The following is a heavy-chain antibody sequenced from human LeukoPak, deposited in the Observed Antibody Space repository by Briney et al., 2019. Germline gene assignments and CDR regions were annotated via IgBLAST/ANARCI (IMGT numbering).Heavy chain of an antibody. Sequence: MPSETLSLTCAVYGGSFSGYYWSWIRQPPGKGLEWIGEINHSGSTNYNPSLKSRVTISVDTFKNQFSLKLSSVTAADTAVYYCARARQWLVRYFDYWGQGTLVTVSS. CDR3: ARARQWLVRYFDY. CDR2: INHSGST. CDR1: GGSFSGYY. V-gene: IGHV4-34*01. D-gene: IGHD6-19*01. J-gene: IGHJ4*02.